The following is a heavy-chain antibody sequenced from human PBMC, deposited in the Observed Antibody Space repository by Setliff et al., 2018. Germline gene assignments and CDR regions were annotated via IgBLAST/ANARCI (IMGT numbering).Heavy chain of an antibody. J-gene: IGHJ4*02. Sequence: ETLSLTCRVSGYSIGSDYFWAWVRQPPGKGLEWVATIKHGGTTNYNPSLKSRVTISVDTSRDQFSLRLSSVTAADTAVYYCARLGQWRVLGFFDYWGQGALVTVSS. CDR3: ARLGQWRVLGFFDY. D-gene: IGHD6-19*01. CDR1: GYSIGSDYF. V-gene: IGHV4-38-2*01. CDR2: IKHGGTT.